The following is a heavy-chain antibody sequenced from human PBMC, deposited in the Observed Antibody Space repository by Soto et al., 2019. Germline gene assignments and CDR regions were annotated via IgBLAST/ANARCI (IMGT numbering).Heavy chain of an antibody. V-gene: IGHV1-2*02. CDR3: AREMQWLVLYYFDY. CDR1: ECTFTDYY. J-gene: IGHJ4*02. D-gene: IGHD6-19*01. Sequence: TPVKVSCDATECTFTDYYMHWKRLAPGQGREWMGWINPNSGGTNYAQKFQGRVTMTRDTSISTAYMELSRLRSDDTAVYYCAREMQWLVLYYFDYWGQGTLVTVSS. CDR2: INPNSGGT.